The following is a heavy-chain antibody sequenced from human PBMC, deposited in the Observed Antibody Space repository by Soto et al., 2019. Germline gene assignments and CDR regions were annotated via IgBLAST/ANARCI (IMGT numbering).Heavy chain of an antibody. CDR3: ASESKQLWPVPYYYYYGMDV. V-gene: IGHV3-53*04. Sequence: GGSLGLSCAASGFTVSSNYMSWVRQAPGKGLEWVSVIYSGGSTYYADSVKGRFTISRHNSKNTLYLQMNSLRAEDTAVYYCASESKQLWPVPYYYYYGMDVWGQGTTVTVSS. CDR1: GFTVSSNY. D-gene: IGHD5-18*01. J-gene: IGHJ6*02. CDR2: IYSGGST.